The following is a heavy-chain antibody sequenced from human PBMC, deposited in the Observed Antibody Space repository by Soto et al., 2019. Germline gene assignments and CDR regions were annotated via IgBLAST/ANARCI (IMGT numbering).Heavy chain of an antibody. J-gene: IGHJ3*02. CDR1: GFTPSRYR. CDR2: IWGNSRSM. D-gene: IGHD6-19*01. V-gene: IGHV3-48*01. CDR3: AREFRQWLAHYDAFDI. Sequence: GGSLRLSSAAAGFTPSRYRVNWVSQAPGKGLEWVSYIWGNSRSMSYADSVRGPFTIPRDNAKNSLYLQMNSLRADDTAVYYCAREFRQWLAHYDAFDIWGQGTMVTV.